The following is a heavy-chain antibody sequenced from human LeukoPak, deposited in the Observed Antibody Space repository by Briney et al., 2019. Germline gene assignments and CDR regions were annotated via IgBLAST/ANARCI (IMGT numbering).Heavy chain of an antibody. Sequence: GGSLRLSCAASGCTFSSYGMHWVRQAPGKGLEWVAVISYDGSNKYYADSVKGRFTISRDNSKNTLYLQMNSLRAEDTAVYYCAKALTFYSGSYDYWGQGTLVTVSS. CDR1: GCTFSSYG. V-gene: IGHV3-30*18. D-gene: IGHD1-26*01. CDR3: AKALTFYSGSYDY. J-gene: IGHJ4*02. CDR2: ISYDGSNK.